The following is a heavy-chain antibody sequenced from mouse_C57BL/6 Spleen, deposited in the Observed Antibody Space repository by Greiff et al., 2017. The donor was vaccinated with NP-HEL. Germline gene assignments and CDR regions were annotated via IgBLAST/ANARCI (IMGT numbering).Heavy chain of an antibody. J-gene: IGHJ3*01. CDR2: INPNNGGT. D-gene: IGHD1-1*01. V-gene: IGHV1-26*01. CDR3: ARDYYGTFAY. CDR1: GYTFTDYY. Sequence: EVQLQQSGPELVKPGASVKISCKASGYTFTDYYMTWVKQSHGTSLEWIGDINPNNGGTSYNQKFKGKATLTVDKSSSTAYMELRSLTSEDSAVYYCARDYYGTFAYWGQGTLVTVSA.